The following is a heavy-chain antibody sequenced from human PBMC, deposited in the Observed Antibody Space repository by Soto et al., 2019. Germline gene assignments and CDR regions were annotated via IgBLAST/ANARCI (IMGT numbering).Heavy chain of an antibody. CDR2: ISYDGSNR. J-gene: IGHJ5*02. D-gene: IGHD1-26*01. CDR3: AKDLFSGGSYPNWFDP. Sequence: QVQLVESGGGVVQPGRSLRLSCTASGFSFSSYGMHWVRQAPGKGLEWVALISYDGSNRFYADSVKGRFTISRDNSKNTLYLQMISLRAEDTAVYYCAKDLFSGGSYPNWFDPWGQGTLVTVSS. CDR1: GFSFSSYG. V-gene: IGHV3-30*18.